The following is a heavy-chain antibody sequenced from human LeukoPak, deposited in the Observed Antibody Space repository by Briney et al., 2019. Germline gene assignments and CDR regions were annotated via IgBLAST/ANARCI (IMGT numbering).Heavy chain of an antibody. J-gene: IGHJ4*02. CDR1: GYTFTTYG. V-gene: IGHV1-18*01. CDR2: INPYNGNT. Sequence: ASVTVSFKASGYTFTTYGITWVRQAPGQGLECMGWINPYNGNTNYAQKLQGRVTMTTDTSTSTAYMDLRSLRSDDTAVYYCARELYGRFEYWGQGTLVTVSS. D-gene: IGHD2-2*02. CDR3: ARELYGRFEY.